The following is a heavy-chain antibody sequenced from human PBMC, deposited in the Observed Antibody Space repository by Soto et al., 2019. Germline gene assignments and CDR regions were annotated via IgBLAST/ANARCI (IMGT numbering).Heavy chain of an antibody. CDR3: ARGKLPDYYYYGMDV. Sequence: LSLTCAVYGGSFSGYYWSWIRQPPGKGLEWIGEINHSGSTNYNPSLKSRVTISVDTSKNQFSLKLSSVTAADTAVYYCARGKLPDYYYYGMDVWGQGTTVTVSS. J-gene: IGHJ6*02. V-gene: IGHV4-34*01. CDR1: GGSFSGYY. CDR2: INHSGST.